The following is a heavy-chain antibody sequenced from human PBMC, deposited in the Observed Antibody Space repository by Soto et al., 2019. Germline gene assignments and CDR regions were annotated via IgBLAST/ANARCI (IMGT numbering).Heavy chain of an antibody. CDR3: ARDGSYCTNGVCFYYLDY. CDR2: IIPLFGKA. V-gene: IGHV1-69*06. Sequence: QMQLVQSGAEAKTPGSSVKVSCKASGGSLNNYAVSWVRQAPGQGLEWMGRIIPLFGKADYARKLQGRVTLTEDKYTNTAYMEMSSLRSEDTAMYFCARDGSYCTNGVCFYYLDYWGQGTLVTVSS. CDR1: GGSLNNYA. D-gene: IGHD2-8*01. J-gene: IGHJ4*02.